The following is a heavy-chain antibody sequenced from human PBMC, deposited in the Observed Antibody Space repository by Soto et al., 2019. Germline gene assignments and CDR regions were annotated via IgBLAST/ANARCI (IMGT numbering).Heavy chain of an antibody. V-gene: IGHV1-24*01. J-gene: IGHJ4*02. CDR1: GYTLTELS. CDR2: FDPEDGET. CDR3: ATYDDFWSGYNDFDY. D-gene: IGHD3-3*01. Sequence: ASVKVSCKVSGYTLTELSMHWVRQAPGKGLEWMGGFDPEDGETIYAQKFQGRVTMTEDTSKDTAYMELSSLRSEDTAVYYCATYDDFWSGYNDFDYWGQGALVTVSS.